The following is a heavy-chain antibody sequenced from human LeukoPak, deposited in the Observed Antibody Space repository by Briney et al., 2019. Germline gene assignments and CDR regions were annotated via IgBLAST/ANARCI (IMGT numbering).Heavy chain of an antibody. CDR2: ISAYNGNT. Sequence: VASVKDSCKASGYTFTSYGSSWVRQAPGQGRDWMGWISAYNGNTNYAQKLHGRVTMTTDTSTSTAYMELRSLRSDDTAVYYCARDYSGVHFDYWGQGTLVTVSS. CDR3: ARDYSGVHFDY. CDR1: GYTFTSYG. D-gene: IGHD2-21*01. J-gene: IGHJ4*02. V-gene: IGHV1-18*01.